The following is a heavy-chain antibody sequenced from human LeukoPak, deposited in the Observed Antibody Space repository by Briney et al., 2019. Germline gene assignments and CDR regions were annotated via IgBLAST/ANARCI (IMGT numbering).Heavy chain of an antibody. CDR1: GFSFGSYA. CDR3: AKAAYGPLYYFDY. Sequence: PGGSLRLSCPPSGFSFGSYAMSWARLAPGKGLEWVSGIRGIVAKATYADSVKGRFTISRDNSKNTLYLQMNSLRAEDTAVYYCAKAAYGPLYYFDYWGQGTLVTVST. V-gene: IGHV3-23*01. J-gene: IGHJ4*02. D-gene: IGHD3-10*01. CDR2: IRGIVAKA.